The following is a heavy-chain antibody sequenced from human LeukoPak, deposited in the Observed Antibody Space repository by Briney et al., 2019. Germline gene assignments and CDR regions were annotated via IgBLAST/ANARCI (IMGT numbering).Heavy chain of an antibody. CDR2: IYYSGST. Sequence: SQTLSLTCTVSGGSISSGGYYWSWIRQHPGKGLEWIGYIYYSGSTYYNPSLKSRVTISVDTSKNQFSLKLSSVTAADTAVHYCARDRPDYGGNSLGWFDPWGQGTLVTVSS. J-gene: IGHJ5*02. CDR3: ARDRPDYGGNSLGWFDP. D-gene: IGHD4-23*01. CDR1: GGSISSGGYY. V-gene: IGHV4-31*03.